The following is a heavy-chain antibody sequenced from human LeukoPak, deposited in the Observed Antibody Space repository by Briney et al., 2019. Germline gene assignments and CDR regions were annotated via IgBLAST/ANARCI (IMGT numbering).Heavy chain of an antibody. Sequence: GESLRISCKGSGYSFTSHWITWVRQMPGKGLEWMGRIDPTDSYTNYSPSFQGHVAISADKSISTAYLQWGSLKASDTAMYYCARMADGYNLHFDSWGQGTLVSVFS. J-gene: IGHJ4*02. CDR3: ARMADGYNLHFDS. CDR2: IDPTDSYT. D-gene: IGHD5-24*01. CDR1: GYSFTSHW. V-gene: IGHV5-10-1*01.